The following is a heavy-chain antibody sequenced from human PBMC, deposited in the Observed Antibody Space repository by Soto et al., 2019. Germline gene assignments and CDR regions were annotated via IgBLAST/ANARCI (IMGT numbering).Heavy chain of an antibody. CDR2: IYSGGST. CDR1: GFTVSSNY. D-gene: IGHD6-6*01. CDR3: ARLHSSFPDY. J-gene: IGHJ4*02. V-gene: IGHV3-66*01. Sequence: EVQLVESGGGLVQPEGSLRLSCAASGFTVSSNYMIWVRQAPGKGLEWVSVIYSGGSTYYADSVKGRFTISRDNSKNTLYLQMNSLRAEDTAVYYCARLHSSFPDYWGQGTLVTVSS.